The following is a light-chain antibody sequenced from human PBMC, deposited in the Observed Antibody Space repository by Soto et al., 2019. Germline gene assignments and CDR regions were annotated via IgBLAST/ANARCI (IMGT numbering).Light chain of an antibody. V-gene: IGKV1-8*01. J-gene: IGKJ5*01. CDR2: AAS. CDR1: QGISSY. Sequence: AIRMTQSPSSLSASTGDRVTITCRASQGISSYLAWYQQKPGKAPKLLIYAASTLQSGVPSRFSGSGSGTDFTLTISCLQSEDFATYYCQQYYSYPITFGQGTRLET. CDR3: QQYYSYPIT.